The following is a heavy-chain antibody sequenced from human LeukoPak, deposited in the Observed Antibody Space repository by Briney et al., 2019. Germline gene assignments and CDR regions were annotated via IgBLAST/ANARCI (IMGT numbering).Heavy chain of an antibody. CDR1: GFTFSDHY. CDR2: IRNKANSYTT. Sequence: GGSLRLSCAASGFTFSDHYMDWVRQAPGKGLEWVGRIRNKANSYTTEYAASVKGRFTISRDDSRNSLYLQMNSLKTEDTAVYYCARASTGNDNWGQGTLVTVSS. D-gene: IGHD1-14*01. V-gene: IGHV3-72*01. J-gene: IGHJ4*02. CDR3: ARASTGNDN.